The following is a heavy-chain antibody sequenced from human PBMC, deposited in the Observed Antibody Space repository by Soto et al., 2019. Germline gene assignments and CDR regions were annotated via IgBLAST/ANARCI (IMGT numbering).Heavy chain of an antibody. CDR2: INIYNGNT. CDR1: GYTFTSYG. D-gene: IGHD7-27*01. J-gene: IGHJ3*02. CDR3: ARDLTYVGPFDI. V-gene: IGHV1-18*01. Sequence: QVQLVQSGAEVKKPGASVKVSCKASGYTFTSYGISWVRQAPGQGPEWMGWINIYNGNTNYAQKNQGSVTMTTDTATSTDYMELRSLRSDDTAVYYCARDLTYVGPFDIWGQGTMVTVSS.